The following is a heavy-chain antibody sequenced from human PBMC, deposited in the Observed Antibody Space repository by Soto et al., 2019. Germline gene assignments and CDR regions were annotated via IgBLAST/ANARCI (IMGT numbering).Heavy chain of an antibody. CDR2: INPNSGGT. CDR3: ARESYSSSSGSNWFDP. Sequence: GASVKVSCKASGYTSTGYYMHWVRQAPGQGLEWMGWINPNSGGTNYAQKFQGRVTMTRDTSISTAYMELSRLRSDDTAVYYCARESYSSSSGSNWFDPWGQGTLVTVSS. J-gene: IGHJ5*02. D-gene: IGHD6-6*01. V-gene: IGHV1-2*02. CDR1: GYTSTGYY.